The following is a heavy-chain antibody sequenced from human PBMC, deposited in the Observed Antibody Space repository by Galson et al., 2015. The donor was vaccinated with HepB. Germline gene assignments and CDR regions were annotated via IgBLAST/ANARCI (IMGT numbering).Heavy chain of an antibody. D-gene: IGHD6-13*01. CDR3: ARERNIAAPAALDS. V-gene: IGHV3-33*01. Sequence: SLRLSCAASGFTFSSYGMHWVRQAPGKGLKWVAVIWYNGSNKFYVDSVKGRFTISRDNSKNTVYLQMNSLRAEDTAVYYCARERNIAAPAALDSWGQGTLVTVSS. CDR1: GFTFSSYG. CDR2: IWYNGSNK. J-gene: IGHJ4*02.